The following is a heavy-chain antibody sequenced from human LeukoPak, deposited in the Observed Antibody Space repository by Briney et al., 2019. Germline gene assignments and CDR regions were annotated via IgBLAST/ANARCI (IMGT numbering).Heavy chain of an antibody. CDR2: IIPIFGTT. CDR3: ASQEDIVVVPAAIDYYYYYMDV. CDR1: LGTFSSYT. D-gene: IGHD2-2*01. V-gene: IGHV1-69*13. J-gene: IGHJ6*03. Sequence: ASLKVSCKASLGTFSSYTISSGRQAPGQGVEWGGGIIPIFGTTNYAQKFQGRVTITADESTSTAYMEMSSLRSEDTAVYYCASQEDIVVVPAAIDYYYYYMDVWGKGTTVTVSS.